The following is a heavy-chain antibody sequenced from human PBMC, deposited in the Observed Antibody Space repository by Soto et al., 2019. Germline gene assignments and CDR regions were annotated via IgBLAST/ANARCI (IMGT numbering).Heavy chain of an antibody. D-gene: IGHD6-13*01. Sequence: GASVKVSCKASGGTFSSYTISWVRQAPGQGLEWMGRIIPILGIANYAQKFQGRVTITADKSTSTAYMELSSLRSEDTAVYYCARDDSSSWYWFDPWGQGTLVTVSS. J-gene: IGHJ5*02. CDR2: IIPILGIA. CDR1: GGTFSSYT. CDR3: ARDDSSSWYWFDP. V-gene: IGHV1-69*04.